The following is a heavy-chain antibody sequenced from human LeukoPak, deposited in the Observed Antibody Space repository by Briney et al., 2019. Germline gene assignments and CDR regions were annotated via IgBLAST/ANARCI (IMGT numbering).Heavy chain of an antibody. CDR3: ARAGYCSSTSCYGGYYFDY. Sequence: SETLSLTCAVYGGSFSGYYWSWIRQPPGKGLEWIGEINHSGSTNYNPSLKSRVTISVDTSKNQFSLKLSSVTAADTAEYYCARAGYCSSTSCYGGYYFDYWGQGTLVTVSS. CDR2: INHSGST. V-gene: IGHV4-34*01. D-gene: IGHD2-2*01. J-gene: IGHJ4*02. CDR1: GGSFSGYY.